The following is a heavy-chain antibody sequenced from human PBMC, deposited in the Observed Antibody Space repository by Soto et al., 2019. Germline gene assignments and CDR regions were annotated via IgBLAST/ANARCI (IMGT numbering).Heavy chain of an antibody. J-gene: IGHJ6*02. CDR1: GSHFSSYR. V-gene: IGHV3-48*02. CDR2: ISSSSSTI. D-gene: IGHD2-2*01. Sequence: PWGPQRHFCEASGSHFSSYRVHWVRPAPGKGLEWVSYISSSSSTIYYADSVKGRFTISRDNAKNSLYLQMNSLRDEDTAVYYCARDRRSTDSRSYGMDVWGQGTTVTV. CDR3: ARDRRSTDSRSYGMDV.